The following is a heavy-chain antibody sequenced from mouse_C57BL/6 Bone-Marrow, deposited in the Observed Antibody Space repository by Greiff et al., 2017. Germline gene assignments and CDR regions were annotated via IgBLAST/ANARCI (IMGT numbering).Heavy chain of an antibody. CDR3: ARPSYGSSFYWYFDV. J-gene: IGHJ1*03. D-gene: IGHD1-1*01. CDR2: ILPSIGRT. Sequence: VQLVESGSELRSPGSSVKLSCKDFDSEVFPIAYMSWVRQKPGHGFEWIGGILPSIGRTIYGEKFEDKATLDADTLSNTAYLELNSLTSEDSAIYYCARPSYGSSFYWYFDVWGTGTTVTVS. CDR1: DSEVFPIAY. V-gene: IGHV15-2*01.